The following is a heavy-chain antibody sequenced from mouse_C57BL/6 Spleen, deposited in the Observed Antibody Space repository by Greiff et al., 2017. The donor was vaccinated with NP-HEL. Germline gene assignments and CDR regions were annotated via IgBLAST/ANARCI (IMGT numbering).Heavy chain of an antibody. Sequence: QVQLQQSGAELVRPGTSVKVSCKASGYAFTNYLIEWVKQRPGQGLEWIGVINPGSGGTNYNEKFKGKATLTADKSSSTAYMQLSSLTSEDSAVYFCARSGGYYYGRSDYWGQGTTLTVSS. CDR3: ARSGGYYYGRSDY. J-gene: IGHJ2*01. CDR2: INPGSGGT. V-gene: IGHV1-54*01. CDR1: GYAFTNYL. D-gene: IGHD1-1*01.